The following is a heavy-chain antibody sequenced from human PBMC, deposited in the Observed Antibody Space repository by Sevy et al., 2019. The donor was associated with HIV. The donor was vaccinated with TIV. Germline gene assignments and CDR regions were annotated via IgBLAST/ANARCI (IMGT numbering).Heavy chain of an antibody. Sequence: SETLSLTCVVSGYSISSGYYWGWIRQSPGKGLEWIGSIYHSGSTYSNPSLRSRVTMSVDTSKNQFSLKVSSVTAADTAVYYCARWGHDFWSGHGFDPWGQGTLVTVSS. D-gene: IGHD3-3*01. CDR1: GYSISSGYY. V-gene: IGHV4-38-2*01. CDR3: ARWGHDFWSGHGFDP. J-gene: IGHJ5*02. CDR2: IYHSGST.